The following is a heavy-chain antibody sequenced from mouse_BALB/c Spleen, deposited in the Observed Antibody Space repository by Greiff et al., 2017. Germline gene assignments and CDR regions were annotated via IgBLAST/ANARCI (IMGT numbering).Heavy chain of an antibody. Sequence: VQLQQSGPGLVQPSQSLSITCTVSGFSLTSYGVHWVRQSPGKGLEWLGVIWSGGSTDYNAAFISRLSISKDNSKSQVFFKMNSLQANDTAIYYCARYDGYPNYYAMDYWGQGTSVTVSS. CDR1: GFSLTSYG. J-gene: IGHJ4*01. CDR2: IWSGGST. V-gene: IGHV2-2*02. D-gene: IGHD2-3*01. CDR3: ARYDGYPNYYAMDY.